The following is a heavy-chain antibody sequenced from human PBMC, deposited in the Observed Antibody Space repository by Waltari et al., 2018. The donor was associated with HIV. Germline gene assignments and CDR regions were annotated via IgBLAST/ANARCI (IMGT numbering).Heavy chain of an antibody. CDR3: ARGSQHHDH. V-gene: IGHV4-34*01. CDR2: GSHSGDT. J-gene: IGHJ5*02. CDR1: GTSFSGYY. Sequence: QVQLQQWGTGLLKPSGTLSLRCAIYGTSFSGYYWSWIRQSQALGLEWIGEGSHSGDTNYNPSFAGRVSISADISKNQLSLNLTSLTAADTGVYFCARGSQHHDHWGQGTPVTVSS.